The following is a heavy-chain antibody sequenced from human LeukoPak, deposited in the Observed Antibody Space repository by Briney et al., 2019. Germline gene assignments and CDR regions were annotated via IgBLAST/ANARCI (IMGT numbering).Heavy chain of an antibody. CDR3: VKSGIPGPLAFDI. Sequence: GGSLRLSCAASGFTFSSYWMHWVRQAPGKGLVWVSRINSDGRTTTYADSVKGRFTISRDNAENTLYLQMNSLRAEDTAVYYCVKSGIPGPLAFDIWGQGTVVTVSS. CDR1: GFTFSSYW. V-gene: IGHV3-74*01. D-gene: IGHD3-10*01. J-gene: IGHJ3*02. CDR2: INSDGRTT.